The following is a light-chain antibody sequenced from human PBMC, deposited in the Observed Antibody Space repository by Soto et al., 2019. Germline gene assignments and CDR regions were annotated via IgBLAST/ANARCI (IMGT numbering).Light chain of an antibody. V-gene: IGLV2-14*01. Sequence: QSVLTQPASVSGSPGQSITISCTGTSSDVGDYNYVSWYQHHPGQAPKLLIYEVNNRPSGVSNRFSGSKSGNTASLTISGLQPEDEADYYCSSFSSSSTPYVFGTGTKLTVL. CDR2: EVN. J-gene: IGLJ1*01. CDR1: SSDVGDYNY. CDR3: SSFSSSSTPYV.